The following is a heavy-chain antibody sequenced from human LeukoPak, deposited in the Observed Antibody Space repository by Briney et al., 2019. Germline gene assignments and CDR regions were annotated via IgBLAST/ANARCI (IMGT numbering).Heavy chain of an antibody. V-gene: IGHV3-23*01. D-gene: IGHD1-26*01. J-gene: IGHJ4*02. CDR1: GFTFSNYA. Sequence: PGGSLRLSCAASGFTFSNYAMIWVRQAPGKGLEWVSGIGSSGDYTYYADSVKGRFTISRDNSKNTLFLQMSSLRVEDTAVYYCAKDLVGSNPHDYWGQGTLVTVSS. CDR2: IGSSGDYT. CDR3: AKDLVGSNPHDY.